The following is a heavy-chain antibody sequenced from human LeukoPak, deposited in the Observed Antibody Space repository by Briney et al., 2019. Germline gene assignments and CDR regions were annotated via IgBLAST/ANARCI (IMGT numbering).Heavy chain of an antibody. CDR2: IYYSGST. D-gene: IGHD2-2*01. CDR1: GGSIDNYY. CDR3: AREGPYCSSTSCPFYYYYYMDV. Sequence: ASETLSLTCTVSGGSIDNYYWSWLRQPPGKGLEWIGYIYYSGSTNYNPSLKSRVTISVDTSKNQFSLKLSSVTAADTAVYYCAREGPYCSSTSCPFYYYYYMDVWGKGTTVTVSS. J-gene: IGHJ6*03. V-gene: IGHV4-59*12.